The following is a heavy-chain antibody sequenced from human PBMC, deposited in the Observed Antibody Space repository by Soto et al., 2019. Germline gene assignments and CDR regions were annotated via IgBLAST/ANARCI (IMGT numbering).Heavy chain of an antibody. V-gene: IGHV4-39*01. CDR2: SSYGGIT. CDR3: GRHRRETGTYAQPLDY. Sequence: SETLSLTCTVSGDSISNTNYYWGWIRQPPGKGLEWIGSSSYGGITYHNPSLKSRVTISIDTSKSHFSLKLTSVTAADTAVYYCGRHRRETGTYAQPLDYWGQGTLVTVSS. D-gene: IGHD1-1*01. CDR1: GDSISNTNYY. J-gene: IGHJ4*02.